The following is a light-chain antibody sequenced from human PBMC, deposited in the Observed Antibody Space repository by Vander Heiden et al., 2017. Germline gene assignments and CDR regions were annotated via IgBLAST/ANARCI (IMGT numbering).Light chain of an antibody. Sequence: TQSPLFLPVTPGEPASISCRSSRSLLNRNGDNYLDWYLQKPGQSPQLLIYLGSNRASGVPDRFSGSGSGTDFILKISRVEAEDVGVYYCMQAQQTPLTFGGGTKVEIK. CDR3: MQAQQTPLT. V-gene: IGKV2-28*01. CDR2: LGS. J-gene: IGKJ4*01. CDR1: RSLLNRNGDNY.